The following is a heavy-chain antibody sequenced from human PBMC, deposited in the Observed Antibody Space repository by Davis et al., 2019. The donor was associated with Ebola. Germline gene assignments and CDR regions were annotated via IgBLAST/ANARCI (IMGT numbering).Heavy chain of an antibody. J-gene: IGHJ4*02. CDR1: GGSTSSSSYY. CDR3: ARQEGPFDY. V-gene: IGHV4-39*01. CDR2: IYYSGST. Sequence: SETLSLTCTVSGGSTSSSSYYWGWIRQPPGKGLEWIGSIYYSGSTYYNPSLKSRVTISVDTSKNQFSLKLSPVTAADTAVYYCARQEGPFDYWGQGTLVTVSS.